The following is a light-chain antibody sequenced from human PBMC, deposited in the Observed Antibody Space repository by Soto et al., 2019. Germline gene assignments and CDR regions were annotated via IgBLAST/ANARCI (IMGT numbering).Light chain of an antibody. V-gene: IGKV3-20*01. CDR2: GAS. Sequence: EIALTQSPGTLSLSPGDRAXXXXXXXXSVSSNYLAWYQQKPGQAPRLLIYGASSRATGIPDRFSGSGSGTDFTLTISRLEPEDFAVYYCQRYGTSLPLTFGGGTKVDIK. J-gene: IGKJ4*01. CDR1: XSVSSNY. CDR3: QRYGTSLPLT.